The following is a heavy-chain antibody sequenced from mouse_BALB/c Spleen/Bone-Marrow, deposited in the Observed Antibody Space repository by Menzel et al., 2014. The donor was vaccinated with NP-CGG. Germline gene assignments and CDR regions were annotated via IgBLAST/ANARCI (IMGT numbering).Heavy chain of an antibody. V-gene: IGHV14-3*02. J-gene: IGHJ3*01. CDR1: GFNIKDTY. CDR3: ASYYYGRAWFAY. Sequence: EVQLQESGAELVKPGASVKLSCTASGFNIKDTYMHWVKQRPEQGLEWIGRIDPANGNTKYDPKSQGKATITADTSSNTAYLQLSSLTSEDTAVYYCASYYYGRAWFAYWGQGTPVTVSA. D-gene: IGHD1-1*01. CDR2: IDPANGNT.